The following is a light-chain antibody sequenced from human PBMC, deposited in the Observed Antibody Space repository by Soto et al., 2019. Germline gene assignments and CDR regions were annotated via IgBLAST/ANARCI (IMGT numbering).Light chain of an antibody. J-gene: IGKJ2*01. CDR3: LQNYSTLMYT. CDR1: QSVSSH. V-gene: IGKV1-39*01. CDR2: AAS. Sequence: DIQMTQSPSSLSASVGDRVTITCRASQSVSSHLNWYQHRPGKAPKLLIYAASSLQSGVPSRFSGSGSGTDFSLTISSLQPEDFATYYCLQNYSTLMYTFGQGTKLEIK.